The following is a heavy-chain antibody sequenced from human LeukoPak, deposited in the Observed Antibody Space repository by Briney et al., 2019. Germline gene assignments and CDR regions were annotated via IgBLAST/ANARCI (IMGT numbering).Heavy chain of an antibody. V-gene: IGHV3-30*18. J-gene: IGHJ4*02. Sequence: GGSLRLSCAASGFTFSSYGMHWVRQAPGKGLEWVAVISYDGSNKYYADSVEGRFTISRDNSKNMVYLQMNSLRAEDTAVYYCAKPKITMFALSEFDYWGQGTLVTVSS. CDR3: AKPKITMFALSEFDY. D-gene: IGHD3-10*02. CDR2: ISYDGSNK. CDR1: GFTFSSYG.